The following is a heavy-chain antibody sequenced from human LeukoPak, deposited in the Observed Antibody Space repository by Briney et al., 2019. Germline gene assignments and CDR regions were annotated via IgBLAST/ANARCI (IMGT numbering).Heavy chain of an antibody. Sequence: GGSLRLSCAASGFTFSSYGMHWVRQAPGKGLEWVAFIRYDGSNKYYADSVKGRFTISRDNSKNTLYLQINSLRAEDTAVYYCAKDLSSGSSGAYWGQGTLVTVSS. J-gene: IGHJ4*02. V-gene: IGHV3-30*02. CDR2: IRYDGSNK. CDR1: GFTFSSYG. CDR3: AKDLSSGSSGAY. D-gene: IGHD3-10*02.